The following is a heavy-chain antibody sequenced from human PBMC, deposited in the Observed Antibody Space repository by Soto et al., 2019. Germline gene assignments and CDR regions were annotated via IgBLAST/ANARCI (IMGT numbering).Heavy chain of an antibody. V-gene: IGHV4-4*02. Sequence: QVQLQESGPGLVKPSGTLSLTCAVSSGSISSSNWWSWVRQPPGKGLEWIGEIYHSGSTHYNPSLKSRVTIAVDKSKNQFSLKLSSVTAADTAVYYCAGLYYGDYGWYFDYWGQGTLVTVSS. CDR1: SGSISSSNW. D-gene: IGHD4-17*01. CDR2: IYHSGST. CDR3: AGLYYGDYGWYFDY. J-gene: IGHJ4*02.